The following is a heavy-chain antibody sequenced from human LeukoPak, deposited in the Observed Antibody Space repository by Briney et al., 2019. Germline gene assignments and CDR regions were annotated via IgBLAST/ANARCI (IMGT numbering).Heavy chain of an antibody. J-gene: IGHJ3*02. Sequence: GGSLRLSCAASGFTFSSYSMNWVRQAPGKGLEWVSSISSSSSYIYYADSVKGRFTISRDNAKNSLYLQMNSLRAEDTAVYYCATSLLLFAFDIWGQGTMVTVSS. CDR3: ATSLLLFAFDI. CDR1: GFTFSSYS. D-gene: IGHD2-15*01. CDR2: ISSSSSYI. V-gene: IGHV3-21*01.